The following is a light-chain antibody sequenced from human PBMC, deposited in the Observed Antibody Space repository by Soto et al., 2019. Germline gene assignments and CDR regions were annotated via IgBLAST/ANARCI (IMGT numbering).Light chain of an antibody. CDR2: AAS. J-gene: IGKJ1*01. V-gene: IGKV3-15*01. Sequence: IVFTQPPGTLSLTPGERATLSCRASQSVSSSYLAWYHQKPGQAPRLLIYAASTRVTGIPARFSGSGSGTEFTLTISSLQSEDFALYYCQQYNDWPLTFGQGTKVDIK. CDR3: QQYNDWPLT. CDR1: QSVSSSY.